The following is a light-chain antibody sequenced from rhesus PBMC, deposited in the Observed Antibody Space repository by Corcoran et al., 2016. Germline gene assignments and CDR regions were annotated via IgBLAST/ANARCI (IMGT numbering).Light chain of an antibody. J-gene: IGKJ2*01. CDR2: LGS. Sequence: DIVMTQTPLSLPVTPGEPASISCRSSQSLLHSNGYTYLFWYLQKPGQSPQLLFYLGSYRASGVPDRCSGSGSGTDFTLKISQVVAEDVGVCYCLQGMQLPYSFGQEAKVEVK. CDR3: LQGMQLPYS. V-gene: IGKV2-91*01. CDR1: QSLLHSNGYTY.